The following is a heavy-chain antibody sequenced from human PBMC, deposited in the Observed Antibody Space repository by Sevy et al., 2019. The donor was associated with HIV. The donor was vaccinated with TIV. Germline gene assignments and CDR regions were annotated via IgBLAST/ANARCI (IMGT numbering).Heavy chain of an antibody. J-gene: IGHJ4*02. CDR2: IHYTGGT. Sequence: SETLSLTCTVSGGSFTSSDSYWSWIRQPPGEGLEWIGSIHYTGGTYYNPFLKSRVAMSVDTSEKQFSLKLSFLTAADTAVYYCASKRGYSDDPFDYWGQGTLVTVSS. D-gene: IGHD5-12*01. V-gene: IGHV4-30-4*01. CDR1: GGSFTSSDSY. CDR3: ASKRGYSDDPFDY.